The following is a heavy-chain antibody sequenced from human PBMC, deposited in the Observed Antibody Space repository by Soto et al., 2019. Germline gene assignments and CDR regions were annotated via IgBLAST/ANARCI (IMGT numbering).Heavy chain of an antibody. D-gene: IGHD5-12*01. CDR2: FDPEDGET. Sequence: KDPGKGLEWMGGFDPEDGETIYAQKFQGRVTMTGDTSTDTAYMELSSLRSEDTAVYYCATGGRLPFHTQYYMDVWGKGTTVTVSS. V-gene: IGHV1-24*01. CDR3: ATGGRLPFHTQYYMDV. J-gene: IGHJ6*03.